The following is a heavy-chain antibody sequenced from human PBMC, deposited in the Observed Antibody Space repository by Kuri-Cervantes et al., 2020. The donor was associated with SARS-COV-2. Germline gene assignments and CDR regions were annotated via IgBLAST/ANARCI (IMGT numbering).Heavy chain of an antibody. CDR1: GFTFSRYS. CDR3: ARSTPFRRLVVISQGGAFDI. V-gene: IGHV3-48*01. CDR2: ISSSSNTI. D-gene: IGHD3-22*01. J-gene: IGHJ3*02. Sequence: GGSLRLSCVASGFTFSRYSMNWVRQAPGKGLEWVSYISSSSNTIYYADSVKGRSTISRDNAKNSLYLQMNSLRAEDTAVYYCARSTPFRRLVVISQGGAFDIWGQGTMVTVSS.